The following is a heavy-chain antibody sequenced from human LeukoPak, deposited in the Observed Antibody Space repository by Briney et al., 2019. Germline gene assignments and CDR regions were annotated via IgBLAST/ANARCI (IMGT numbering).Heavy chain of an antibody. CDR2: IYYTGDT. CDR1: GGSISSYY. D-gene: IGHD4-11*01. CDR3: ARHALRRGLLVTTPRCAFDI. J-gene: IGHJ3*02. V-gene: IGHV4-59*08. Sequence: SETLSLTCTVSGGSISSYYWSWIRQPPGKGLEWIGHIYYTGDTNYNSSLKSRLTMSIDTSKNHFSLELSSVTAADTAVYYCARHALRRGLLVTTPRCAFDIWGQGTMVTVSS.